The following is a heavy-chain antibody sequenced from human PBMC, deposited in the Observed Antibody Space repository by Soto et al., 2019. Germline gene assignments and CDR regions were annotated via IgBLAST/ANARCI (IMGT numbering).Heavy chain of an antibody. D-gene: IGHD4-4*01. CDR3: ARSEVTLSGYFDY. Sequence: SSETLSLTCTVSGGSISSYYWSWIRQPPGKGLEWIGYIYYSGSTNYNPSLKSRVTISVDTSKNQFSLKLSSVTAADTAVYYCARSEVTLSGYFDYWGQGTLVTVSS. CDR2: IYYSGST. J-gene: IGHJ4*02. V-gene: IGHV4-59*01. CDR1: GGSISSYY.